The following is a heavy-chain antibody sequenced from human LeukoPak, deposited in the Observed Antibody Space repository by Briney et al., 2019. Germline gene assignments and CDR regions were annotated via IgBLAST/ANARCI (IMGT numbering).Heavy chain of an antibody. CDR1: GFTFNSYA. CDR2: ISYDGSNK. CDR3: ARDQLAYSGYDTLFDY. Sequence: GRSLRLSCAASGFTFNSYAIHWVRQAPGKGLEWVAVISYDGSNKYYADSVKGRFTISRDNSKNTLYLQLNSLRSEDTAVYYCARDQLAYSGYDTLFDYWGQGTLVTVSS. V-gene: IGHV3-30*04. D-gene: IGHD5-12*01. J-gene: IGHJ4*02.